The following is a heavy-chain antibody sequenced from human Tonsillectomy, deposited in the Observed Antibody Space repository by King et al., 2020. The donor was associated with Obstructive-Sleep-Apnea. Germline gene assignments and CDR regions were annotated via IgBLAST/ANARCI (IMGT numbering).Heavy chain of an antibody. Sequence: EQLVQSGGGLVQPGGSLRLSCAASGFTFSSFWMNWVRQAPGKGLEWVANIRQDGSEKYYVDSVKGRFTISRDNAKNSLFLQMNSLRAEDTAVYYCARVGYDDVWGSYHSDYWGQGTLVTVSS. V-gene: IGHV3-7*03. CDR1: GFTFSSFW. CDR3: ARVGYDDVWGSYHSDY. D-gene: IGHD3-16*02. CDR2: IRQDGSEK. J-gene: IGHJ4*02.